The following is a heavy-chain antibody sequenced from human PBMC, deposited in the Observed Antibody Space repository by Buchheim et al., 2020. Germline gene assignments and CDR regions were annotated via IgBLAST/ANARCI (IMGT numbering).Heavy chain of an antibody. CDR2: IIPIFGTA. J-gene: IGHJ6*02. V-gene: IGHV1-69*06. CDR3: ASTPEYSSFPGWDYYYYYGMDV. CDR1: GGTFSSYA. Sequence: QVQLVQSGAEVKKPGSSVKVSCKASGGTFSSYAISWVRQAPGQGLEWMGGIIPIFGTANYAQKFQGRVTITADKSTSTAYMELSSLRSEDTAVYYCASTPEYSSFPGWDYYYYYGMDVWGQGTT. D-gene: IGHD6-6*01.